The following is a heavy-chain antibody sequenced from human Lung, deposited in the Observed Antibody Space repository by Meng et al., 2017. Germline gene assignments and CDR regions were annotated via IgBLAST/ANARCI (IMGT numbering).Heavy chain of an antibody. J-gene: IGHJ4*02. Sequence: QVPLPQWGAGLLKPSETLSLTCVGSGVAFSDYHWSWIRQPPGKGLEWIGEINHSGSTNYNPSLESRATISVDTSQNNLSRKLSSVTAADSAVYYCARGPTTMAHDFDYWGQGTLVTVSS. CDR3: ARGPTTMAHDFDY. CDR1: GVAFSDYH. CDR2: INHSGST. V-gene: IGHV4-34*01. D-gene: IGHD4-11*01.